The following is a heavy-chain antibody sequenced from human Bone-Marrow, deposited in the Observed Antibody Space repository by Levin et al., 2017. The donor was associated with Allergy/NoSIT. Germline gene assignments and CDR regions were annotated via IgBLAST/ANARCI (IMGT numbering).Heavy chain of an antibody. V-gene: IGHV5-51*01. CDR2: IYAGDSET. J-gene: IGHJ3*02. D-gene: IGHD1-26*01. CDR1: GYRFPDYW. Sequence: RGESLKISCRGSGYRFPDYWIGWVRQMPGKGLEWMGIIYAGDSETTYSPSFQGQVTISVDTSISTVYLQWSRLKASDTAVYYCVRREVGADEENAFDIWGQGTMVSVSS. CDR3: VRREVGADEENAFDI.